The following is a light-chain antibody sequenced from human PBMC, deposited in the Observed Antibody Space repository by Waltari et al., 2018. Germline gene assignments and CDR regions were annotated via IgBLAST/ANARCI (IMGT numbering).Light chain of an antibody. Sequence: QSVVTQPPSASAPPGPRVTMSCSGSNSNIGKNTVNWYQQLPDTAPKPLVFRNDQRPSGVPDRFSASRSGTSASLAISGLQFDDEADYYCATWDDSLNGWVFGGGTRLTVL. V-gene: IGLV1-44*01. CDR2: RND. CDR1: NSNIGKNT. J-gene: IGLJ3*02. CDR3: ATWDDSLNGWV.